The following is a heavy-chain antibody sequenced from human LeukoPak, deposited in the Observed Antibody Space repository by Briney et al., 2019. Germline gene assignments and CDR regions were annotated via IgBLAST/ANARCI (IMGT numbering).Heavy chain of an antibody. CDR2: ISSSSSYI. Sequence: GGSLRLSCAASGFTFSSCSMNWVRQAPGKGLEWVSSISSSSSYIYYADSVKGRFTISRDNAKNSLYLQMNSLRAEDTAVYYCATYDILTGFDYWGQGTLVTVSS. D-gene: IGHD3-9*01. V-gene: IGHV3-21*01. J-gene: IGHJ4*02. CDR3: ATYDILTGFDY. CDR1: GFTFSSCS.